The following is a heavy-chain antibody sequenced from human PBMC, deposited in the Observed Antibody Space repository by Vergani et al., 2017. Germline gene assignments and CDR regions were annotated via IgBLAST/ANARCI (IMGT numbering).Heavy chain of an antibody. V-gene: IGHV5-51*03. J-gene: IGHJ6*02. CDR2: IYPGDSDT. D-gene: IGHD5-18*01. Sequence: EVQLVQSGAEVKKPGESLKISCKGSGYSFTSYWIGWVRQMPGKGLEWMGIIYPGDSDTRYSPSFQGQVTISADKSISTAYLQWSSLKASDTAMYYCARLGKWTGIQVWRNGMDVWGQGTTVTVSS. CDR1: GYSFTSYW. CDR3: ARLGKWTGIQVWRNGMDV.